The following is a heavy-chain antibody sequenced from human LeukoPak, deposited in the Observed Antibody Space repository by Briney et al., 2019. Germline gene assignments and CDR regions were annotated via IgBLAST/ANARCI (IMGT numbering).Heavy chain of an antibody. V-gene: IGHV4-39*01. J-gene: IGHJ4*02. CDR2: IYYSGST. CDR1: GGSISSSSYY. D-gene: IGHD6-13*01. CDR3: ARHRIAAAALDY. Sequence: SETLSLTCTVSGGSISSSSYYWGWIRQPPGKGLEWIGSIYYSGSTYYNPPLKSRVTISVDTSKNQFSLKLSSVTAADTAVYYCARHRIAAAALDYWGQGTLVTVSS.